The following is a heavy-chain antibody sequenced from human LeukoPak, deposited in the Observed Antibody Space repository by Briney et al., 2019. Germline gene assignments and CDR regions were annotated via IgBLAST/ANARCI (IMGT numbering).Heavy chain of an antibody. V-gene: IGHV3-23*01. D-gene: IGHD3-10*01. CDR1: GFPFSNYA. Sequence: GGSLRLSCAASGFPFSNYALSWLRPAPGQGREWVSSISGSGSSTYYPDSVRGRFTISKDNSKNTLFLQKHSLRDEDTAVNHCAPNHSSGTYYTYFDYWGQGTLVSVSS. J-gene: IGHJ4*02. CDR3: APNHSSGTYYTYFDY. CDR2: ISGSGSST.